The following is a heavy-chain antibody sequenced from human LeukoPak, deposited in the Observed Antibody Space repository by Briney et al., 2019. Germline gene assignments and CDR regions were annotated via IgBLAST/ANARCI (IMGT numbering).Heavy chain of an antibody. V-gene: IGHV3-23*01. CDR1: GFTIRYSA. J-gene: IGHJ6*03. Sequence: GGSLRLSCAASGFTIRYSAMARVRQAPGKGLEWIASISHLSEWTLFAASVKGRFTISRDNSKNVLYLKMNSPRAEDTAIYYCAKEVFYYMDVWGKGTTVTVSS. CDR3: AKEVFYYMDV. CDR2: ISHLSEWT. D-gene: IGHD2-8*01.